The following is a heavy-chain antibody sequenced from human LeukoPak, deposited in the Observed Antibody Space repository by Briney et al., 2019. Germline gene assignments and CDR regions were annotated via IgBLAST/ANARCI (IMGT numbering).Heavy chain of an antibody. J-gene: IGHJ3*02. CDR1: GYTFTGYY. Sequence: ASVKVSCKASGYTFTGYYMHWVRQAPGQGLEWMGWISPNSGGTNYAQKFQGRVTMTRDTSISTAYMELSRLRSDDTALYYCARSSSSWYSAFDIWGQGTMVTVSS. CDR3: ARSSSSWYSAFDI. V-gene: IGHV1-2*02. D-gene: IGHD6-13*01. CDR2: ISPNSGGT.